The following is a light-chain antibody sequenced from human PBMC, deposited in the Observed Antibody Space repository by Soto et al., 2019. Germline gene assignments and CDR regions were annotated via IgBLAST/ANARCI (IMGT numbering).Light chain of an antibody. CDR1: QSVSSI. CDR3: QQRSNWPSIT. V-gene: IGKV3-11*01. CDR2: GAS. J-gene: IGKJ5*01. Sequence: EIVMTQSPATLSVSPGERATLSCRASQSVSSILAWYQQKPGQAPSLLIFGASNRATGIPARFSGSGSGTDFTLTISSLEPEDFAVYYCQQRSNWPSITFGQGTRLEI.